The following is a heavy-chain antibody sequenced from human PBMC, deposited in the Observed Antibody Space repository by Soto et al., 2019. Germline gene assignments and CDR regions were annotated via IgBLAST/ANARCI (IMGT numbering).Heavy chain of an antibody. CDR1: GGSISSGGYY. V-gene: IGHV4-31*03. Sequence: QVQLQESGPGLVKPSQTLSLTCTVSGGSISSGGYYWSWIRQHPGKVLEWIGYIYYSGSTYYNPSLKSRVTISVDTSKNQFSLKLSSVTAADTAVYYCARAIPYYYDSSGYKGWFDPWGQGTLVTVSS. CDR2: IYYSGST. J-gene: IGHJ5*02. D-gene: IGHD3-22*01. CDR3: ARAIPYYYDSSGYKGWFDP.